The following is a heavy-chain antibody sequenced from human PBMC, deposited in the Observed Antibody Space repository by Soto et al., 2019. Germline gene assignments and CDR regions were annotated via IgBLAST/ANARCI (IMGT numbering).Heavy chain of an antibody. Sequence: QVQLVESGGGVVQPGRSLRLSCAASGFIFSDYAMHWVRQAPGKGLEWVAVISYGGDNKYYADSVRGRFTISRDNSKKTVYLHLSSLRRDDTAKYYCVKDWVGGSNRYQLDYWGQGTVVTVSS. CDR3: VKDWVGGSNRYQLDY. CDR2: ISYGGDNK. J-gene: IGHJ4*02. V-gene: IGHV3-30-3*01. CDR1: GFIFSDYA. D-gene: IGHD1-26*01.